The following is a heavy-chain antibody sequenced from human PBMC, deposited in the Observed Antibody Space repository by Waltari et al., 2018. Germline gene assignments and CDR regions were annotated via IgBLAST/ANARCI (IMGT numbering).Heavy chain of an antibody. CDR1: RFSFSDYY. CDR3: TRPPGDRRRDY. V-gene: IGHV3-11*01. D-gene: IGHD3-10*01. Sequence: QVQLVDSGGGLVKPGGSLRLSCAASRFSFSDYYMGWIRQAPGKGLEWISYISGSGSTVYYADPVKGRFSISRDNGKNSLYLQMNSLRAEDTAVYYCTRPPGDRRRDYWGQGTLVTVSS. J-gene: IGHJ4*02. CDR2: ISGSGSTV.